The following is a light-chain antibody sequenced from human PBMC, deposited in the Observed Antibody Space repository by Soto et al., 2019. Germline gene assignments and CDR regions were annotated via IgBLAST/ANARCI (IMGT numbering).Light chain of an antibody. V-gene: IGKV1-27*01. Sequence: DIQMTQSPSSLSASVGDRVTITCRASQGISNYLAWYQQKPGKVPKLLIYAASTLQSGVPSRFNGSGSGTDFSLTSSSLQPEDVATYYCQKYNSAPTAFAEGPKVEIK. CDR1: QGISNY. J-gene: IGKJ1*01. CDR3: QKYNSAPTA. CDR2: AAS.